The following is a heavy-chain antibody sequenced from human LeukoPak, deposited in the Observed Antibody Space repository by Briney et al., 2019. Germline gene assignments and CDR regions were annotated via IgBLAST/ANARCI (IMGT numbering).Heavy chain of an antibody. D-gene: IGHD2-2*02. J-gene: IGHJ5*02. Sequence: ASVKVSCKASGGTFSSYAISWLRQAPGQGLEWMGGIIPIFGTANYAQKFQGRVTITADESTSTAYMELSSLRSEDTAVYYCARSVRPAAINWFDPWGQGTLVTVSS. CDR1: GGTFSSYA. CDR2: IIPIFGTA. CDR3: ARSVRPAAINWFDP. V-gene: IGHV1-69*13.